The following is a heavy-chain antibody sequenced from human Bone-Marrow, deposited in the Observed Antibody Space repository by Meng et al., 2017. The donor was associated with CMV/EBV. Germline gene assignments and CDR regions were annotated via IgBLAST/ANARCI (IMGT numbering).Heavy chain of an antibody. Sequence: GESLKISCAASGFTFSSYDMHWVRQATGKGLEWVSAIGTAGDTYYPGSVKGRFTISRENAKNSLYLQMNSLRAGDTAVYYCARSPSGSYYGDAFDIWGQGTMVTFSS. D-gene: IGHD1-26*01. CDR2: IGTAGDT. V-gene: IGHV3-13*01. CDR3: ARSPSGSYYGDAFDI. CDR1: GFTFSSYD. J-gene: IGHJ3*02.